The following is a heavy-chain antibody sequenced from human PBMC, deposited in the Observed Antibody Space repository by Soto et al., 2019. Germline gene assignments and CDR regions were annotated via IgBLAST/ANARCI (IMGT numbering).Heavy chain of an antibody. CDR2: IDTDGVYT. Sequence: PGGSLRLSCAASGFTFNSYWMHWVRQVPGKGLVWVSRIDTDGVYTSYADSVKGRFTISRDNAKNTLYLQMNSLRAEDTAVYYCTKDTFGPRDYWGQGTLVTVSS. J-gene: IGHJ4*02. D-gene: IGHD3-16*01. CDR1: GFTFNSYW. CDR3: TKDTFGPRDY. V-gene: IGHV3-74*01.